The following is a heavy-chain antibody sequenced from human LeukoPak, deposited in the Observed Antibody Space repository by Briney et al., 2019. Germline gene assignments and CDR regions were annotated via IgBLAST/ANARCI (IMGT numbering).Heavy chain of an antibody. Sequence: GGSLRLSCAASGFTFSDYYMSWIRQAPGKGLEYIAYITSRSISYTNYADSVRCRFTISRDNAKNSLYLQMNSLRAEDTAVYYCARDRAELAPGSPPYFQHWGQGTLVTVSS. J-gene: IGHJ1*01. CDR3: ARDRAELAPGSPPYFQH. CDR1: GFTFSDYY. CDR2: ITSRSISYT. V-gene: IGHV3-11*06. D-gene: IGHD6-13*01.